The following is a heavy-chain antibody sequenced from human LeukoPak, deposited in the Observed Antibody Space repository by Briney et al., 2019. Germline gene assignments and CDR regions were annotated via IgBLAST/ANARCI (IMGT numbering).Heavy chain of an antibody. V-gene: IGHV3-9*01. CDR2: ISWNSGSI. J-gene: IGHJ3*02. CDR1: GFTFDDYA. Sequence: SLRLSCAASGFTFDDYAMHWVRQAPGKGLEWVSGISWNSGSIGYADSVKGRFTISRDNAKNSLYLQMNSLRAEDTALYYCAKDMSSVTSDAFDIWGQGTMVTVSS. CDR3: AKDMSSVTSDAFDI. D-gene: IGHD4-17*01.